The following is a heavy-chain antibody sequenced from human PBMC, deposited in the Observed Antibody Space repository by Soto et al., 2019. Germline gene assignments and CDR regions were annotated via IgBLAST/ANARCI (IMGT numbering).Heavy chain of an antibody. Sequence: GGSLRLSCAASGFTFSSYGMHWVRQAPGKGLEWVAVISYDGSNKYYADSVKGRFTISRDNSKNTLYLQMNSLRAEDTAVYYCAKDYYDFWSGYYSDYYYYGMDVWGQGTTVTVSS. CDR1: GFTFSSYG. D-gene: IGHD3-3*01. CDR3: AKDYYDFWSGYYSDYYYYGMDV. J-gene: IGHJ6*02. CDR2: ISYDGSNK. V-gene: IGHV3-30*18.